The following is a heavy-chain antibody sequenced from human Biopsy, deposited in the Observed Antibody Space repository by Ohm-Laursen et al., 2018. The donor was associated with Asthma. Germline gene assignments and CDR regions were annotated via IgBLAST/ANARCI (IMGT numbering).Heavy chain of an antibody. CDR3: ARTYYDFLTGQVNDAFDI. D-gene: IGHD3-9*01. J-gene: IGHJ3*02. Sequence: ASVKVSCKASGYTFINYAIHWVRQAPGQRLEWMGWINAGNGNTKYSQKFQGRVTITRDTSASTAYMDLSSLRSEDTAVYYCARTYYDFLTGQVNDAFDIWGQGTMVPVSS. CDR1: GYTFINYA. CDR2: INAGNGNT. V-gene: IGHV1-3*01.